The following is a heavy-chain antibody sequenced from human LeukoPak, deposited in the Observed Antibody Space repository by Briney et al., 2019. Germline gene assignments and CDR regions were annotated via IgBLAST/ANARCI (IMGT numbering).Heavy chain of an antibody. D-gene: IGHD6-6*01. CDR3: AKEGVSSSYYYYYYMDV. Sequence: GGSLRLSCAASGFTFSSYGMHWVRQAPGKGLEWVAFIRYDGSNKYYADSVKGRFTISRDNSKNTLYLQMNSLRAEDTAVYYCAKEGVSSSYYYYYYMDVWGKGTTVTVSS. V-gene: IGHV3-30*02. CDR2: IRYDGSNK. CDR1: GFTFSSYG. J-gene: IGHJ6*03.